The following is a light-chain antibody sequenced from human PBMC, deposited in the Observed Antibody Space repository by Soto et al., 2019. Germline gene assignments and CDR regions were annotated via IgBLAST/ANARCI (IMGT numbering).Light chain of an antibody. V-gene: IGLV2-14*03. CDR3: SSYTTSSTLDVQ. CDR2: EFS. Sequence: QSALTQPASVSGSPGQSITISCTGTSRDIGGYKYVSWYQQHPGKAPKLLIFEFSNRPSGVSNRFSGANSGNTASLTISGLQAEDEADYYCSSYTTSSTLDVQFGGGTKVTVL. J-gene: IGLJ2*01. CDR1: SRDIGGYKY.